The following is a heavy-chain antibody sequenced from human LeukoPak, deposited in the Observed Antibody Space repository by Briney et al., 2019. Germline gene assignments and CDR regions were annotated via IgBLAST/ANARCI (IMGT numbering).Heavy chain of an antibody. CDR2: IYYSGST. D-gene: IGHD6-13*01. CDR3: ARVIAAAGTEWFDP. CDR1: GGSISGYY. Sequence: PSETLSLTCTVSGGSISGYYWSWIRQPPGEGLEWIGYIYYSGSTNYNPSLKSRVTISVDTSKNQFSLKLSSVTAADTAVYYCARVIAAAGTEWFDPWGQGTLVPVSS. V-gene: IGHV4-59*01. J-gene: IGHJ5*02.